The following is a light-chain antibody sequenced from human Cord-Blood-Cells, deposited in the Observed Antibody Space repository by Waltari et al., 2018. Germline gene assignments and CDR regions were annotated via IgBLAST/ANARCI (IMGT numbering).Light chain of an antibody. CDR2: GAS. V-gene: IGKV3-20*01. J-gene: IGKJ2*01. Sequence: IVLTQSPGTLSLSPGERVTLSCRASQSVSSSYLAWYQQKPGQAPRLLIYGASSRATGIPDRFSGSRSGTDFTLTISILEPEDFAVYYCQQYGSSPMYTFGQGTKLEIK. CDR1: QSVSSSY. CDR3: QQYGSSPMYT.